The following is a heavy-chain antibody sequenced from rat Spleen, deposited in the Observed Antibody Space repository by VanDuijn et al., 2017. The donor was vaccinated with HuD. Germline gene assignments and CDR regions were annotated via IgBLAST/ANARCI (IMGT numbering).Heavy chain of an antibody. Sequence: EVQLVESGGGLVQPGRSLKLSCAASGFTFSNYDMAWVRQAPTKGLEWVASISPSGGSTYYRDSVKGRFTVSRDDANSTHYLQMDSLRSEDTATYYCAIHGGLRNWFDSWGQGTLVTVSS. D-gene: IGHD1-11*01. CDR1: GFTFSNYD. V-gene: IGHV5S13*01. CDR2: ISPSGGST. J-gene: IGHJ3*01. CDR3: AIHGGLRNWFDS.